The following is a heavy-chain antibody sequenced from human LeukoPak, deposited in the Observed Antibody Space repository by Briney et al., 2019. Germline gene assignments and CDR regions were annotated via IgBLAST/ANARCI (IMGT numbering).Heavy chain of an antibody. J-gene: IGHJ6*02. CDR2: ISADGKA. Sequence: GGSLRLSCAASGMNFERYAMHWVRQRTGKGLEWVGVISADGKADHADAVKGRFTVSRDNSKDSLSLQMSSLRDEDTALYCCATWAFYHDLDVWGQGTTVIVSS. V-gene: IGHV3-43*02. CDR3: ATWAFYHDLDV. D-gene: IGHD1-26*01. CDR1: GMNFERYA.